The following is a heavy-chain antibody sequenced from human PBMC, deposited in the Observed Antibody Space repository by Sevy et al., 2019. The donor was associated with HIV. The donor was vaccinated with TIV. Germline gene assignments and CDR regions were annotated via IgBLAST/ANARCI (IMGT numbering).Heavy chain of an antibody. J-gene: IGHJ3*02. D-gene: IGHD6-25*01. Sequence: GGSLRLSCVAYGLTFSNYVMSWVRQAPGKGLEWLSVISGSSGTTYAAESVKGRFTISRDNSKNTLYLHMSSLGAEDTAVYYCARNLSPSGAFDIWGQGTRVTVSS. V-gene: IGHV3-23*01. CDR3: ARNLSPSGAFDI. CDR2: ISGSSGTT. CDR1: GLTFSNYV.